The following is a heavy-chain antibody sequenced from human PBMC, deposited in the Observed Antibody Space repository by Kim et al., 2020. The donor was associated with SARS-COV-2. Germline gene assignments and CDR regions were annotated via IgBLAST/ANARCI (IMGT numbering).Heavy chain of an antibody. CDR1: GGSISSSSYY. CDR3: ARLFGRRGIVVVVAATGSWFDP. V-gene: IGHV4-39*01. Sequence: ETLSLTCTVSGGSISSSSYYWGWIRQPPGKGLEWIGSIYYSGSTYYNPSLKSQVTISVDTSKNQFSLKLSSVTAADTAVYYCARLFGRRGIVVVVAATGSWFDPWGQGTLVTVSS. CDR2: IYYSGST. J-gene: IGHJ5*02. D-gene: IGHD2-15*01.